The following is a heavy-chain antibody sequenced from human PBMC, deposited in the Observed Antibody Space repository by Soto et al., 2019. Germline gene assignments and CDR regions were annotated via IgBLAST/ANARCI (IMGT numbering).Heavy chain of an antibody. Sequence: SGPTLVNPTQTLTLTCTFSGFSLSTSGVGVGWIRQPPGKALEWLALIYWDDDKRYSPSLKSRLTITKDTSKNQVVLTMTNMDPVDTATYYCALEVHYGSPRYYFDYWGQEPWSPSPQ. V-gene: IGHV2-5*02. CDR1: GFSLSTSGVG. CDR3: ALEVHYGSPRYYFDY. CDR2: IYWDDDK. J-gene: IGHJ4*01. D-gene: IGHD3-10*01.